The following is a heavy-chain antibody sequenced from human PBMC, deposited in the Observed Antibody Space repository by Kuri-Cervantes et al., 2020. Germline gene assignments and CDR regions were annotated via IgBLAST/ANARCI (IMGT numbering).Heavy chain of an antibody. CDR1: GFIFNNYA. CDR3: AKDRSWTESTSGSLDY. D-gene: IGHD1-1*01. Sequence: LSLTCAASGFIFNNYAMSWVRQAPGKGLEWVSGISGSGGFTYHADSVKGRFTISRDNSKNTLYLQMNSLGAEDTAVYSCAKDRSWTESTSGSLDYWGQGTRVTVSS. CDR2: ISGSGGFT. V-gene: IGHV3-23*01. J-gene: IGHJ4*02.